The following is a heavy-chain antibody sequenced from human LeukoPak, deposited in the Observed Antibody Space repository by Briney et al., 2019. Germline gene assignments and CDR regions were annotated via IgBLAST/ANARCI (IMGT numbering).Heavy chain of an antibody. D-gene: IGHD5-18*01. CDR1: GFIFTNYW. Sequence: GGSLRLSCAASGFIFTNYWMSWVRQAPGKGLEWVANIKQDGSEKSYVDSVKGRFTISRDNAKNSLYLQMNSLRAEDTAVYYCARDGYSYGLSQLDVWGQGTTVTVSS. CDR2: IKQDGSEK. V-gene: IGHV3-7*01. CDR3: ARDGYSYGLSQLDV. J-gene: IGHJ6*02.